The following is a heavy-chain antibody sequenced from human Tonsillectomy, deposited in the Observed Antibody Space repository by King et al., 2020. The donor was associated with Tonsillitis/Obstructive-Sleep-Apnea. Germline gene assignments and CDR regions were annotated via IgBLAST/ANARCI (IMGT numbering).Heavy chain of an antibody. CDR1: GLTFSSYE. D-gene: IGHD5-12*01. CDR3: VRDRLGWSFDL. V-gene: IGHV3-48*03. CDR2: IGSSGSTI. Sequence: VQLVESGGGLVQPGGSLRLSCAAAGLTFSSYEMNWVRQAPGKGLEWVSYIGSSGSTIYYADSVKGRFTISRDNAKHSLYLQMNSLRGEDTAVYYCVRDRLGWSFDLWGRGTLVSVSS. J-gene: IGHJ2*01.